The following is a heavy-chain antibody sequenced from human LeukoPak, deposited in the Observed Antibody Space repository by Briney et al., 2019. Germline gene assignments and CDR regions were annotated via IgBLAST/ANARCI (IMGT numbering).Heavy chain of an antibody. V-gene: IGHV3-48*02. D-gene: IGHD3-22*01. J-gene: IGHJ4*02. CDR2: ISSSSSII. CDR3: ARDYYYDSSGFNY. Sequence: GGSLRLSCAASGFTFSSYNMNWVRQAPGKGLEWVSYISSSSSIIYYAASVKGRFAISRDNAKNSLYLPMNSLRDEDTAVYYCARDYYYDSSGFNYWGQGTLVTVSS. CDR1: GFTFSSYN.